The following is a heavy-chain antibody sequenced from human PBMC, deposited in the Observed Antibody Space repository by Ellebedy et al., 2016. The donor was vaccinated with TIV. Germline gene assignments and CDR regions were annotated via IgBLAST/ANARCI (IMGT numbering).Heavy chain of an antibody. J-gene: IGHJ6*02. V-gene: IGHV3-48*02. Sequence: PGGSLRLSCAASGLTFSSHSMNWVRQAPGKGLEWVSCIGTTGNTVYFADSVKGRFTISRDNAMNSLYLEMNSLRDEETAVYYCARVRGTYAYGMDVWGQGTTVTVSS. CDR1: GLTFSSHS. D-gene: IGHD3-16*01. CDR3: ARVRGTYAYGMDV. CDR2: IGTTGNTV.